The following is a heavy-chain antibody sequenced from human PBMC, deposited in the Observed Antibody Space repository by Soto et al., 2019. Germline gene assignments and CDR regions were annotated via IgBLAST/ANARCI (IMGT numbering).Heavy chain of an antibody. CDR3: ASYHYYDFWIGSRHYMDV. CDR2: INHSGST. Sequence: QVHLEQWGAGLLKPSETLSLTCAVYGGSLSGYFWSWVRQPPGKGLEWIGEINHSGSTNYNPSLKSRVTISADTSKHQFPPRLISLTAADSGIYYCASYHYYDFWIGSRHYMDVWGRGTTVTVSS. D-gene: IGHD3-3*01. V-gene: IGHV4-34*01. J-gene: IGHJ6*03. CDR1: GGSLSGYF.